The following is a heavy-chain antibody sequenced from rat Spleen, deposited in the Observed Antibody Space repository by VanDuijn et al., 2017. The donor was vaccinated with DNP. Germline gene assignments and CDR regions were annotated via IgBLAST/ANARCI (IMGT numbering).Heavy chain of an antibody. D-gene: IGHD3-1*01. CDR2: IRKTGDNT. Sequence: EVQLVESGGGPVQPGRSLKLSCVASGFIFSNYWMTWIRQAPGKGLEWVASIRKTGDNTYYSDSVKGRFTISRDNAKSTLYLQMDSLRSEDTATYYCARSSQGPFDYWGQGVMVTVSS. CDR1: GFIFSNYW. CDR3: ARSSQGPFDY. V-gene: IGHV5-31*01. J-gene: IGHJ2*01.